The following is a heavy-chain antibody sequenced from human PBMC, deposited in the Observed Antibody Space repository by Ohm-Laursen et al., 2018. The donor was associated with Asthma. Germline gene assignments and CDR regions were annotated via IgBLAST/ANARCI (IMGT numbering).Heavy chain of an antibody. CDR1: GFTFSDYY. J-gene: IGHJ4*02. V-gene: IGHV3-11*06. CDR2: ISSSSSYT. CDR3: ARDVMEWYLPAFDF. D-gene: IGHD3-3*01. Sequence: SLRLSCAASGFTFSDYYMSWIRQAPGKGLEWVSYISSSSSYTNYADSVNGRFTVSRDDSKNTLYLQMNSLGPDDTAVYYCARDVMEWYLPAFDFWGQGTLVTVSS.